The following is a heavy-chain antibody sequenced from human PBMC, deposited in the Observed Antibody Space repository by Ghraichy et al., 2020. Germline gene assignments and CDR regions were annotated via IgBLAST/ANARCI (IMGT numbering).Heavy chain of an antibody. V-gene: IGHV3-21*01. CDR3: ARKRSNIVVVPPRGYYYYGMDV. CDR2: ISSSSSYI. Sequence: GGSLRLSCAASGFTFSSYSMNWVRQAPGKGLEWVSSISSSSSYIYYADSVKGRFTISRDNAKNSLYLQMNSLRAEDTAVYYCARKRSNIVVVPPRGYYYYGMDVWGQGTTVTVSS. D-gene: IGHD2-15*01. CDR1: GFTFSSYS. J-gene: IGHJ6*02.